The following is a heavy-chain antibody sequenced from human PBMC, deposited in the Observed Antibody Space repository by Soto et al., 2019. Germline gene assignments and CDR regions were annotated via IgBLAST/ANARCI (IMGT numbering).Heavy chain of an antibody. CDR2: IYYSGST. CDR1: GGSISSSSNY. J-gene: IGHJ6*02. D-gene: IGHD3-10*01. Sequence: SETLSLTCTVSGGSISSSSNYWGWIRQPPGKGLEWIGSIYYSGSTYYNPSLKSRVTISVDTSKNQFSLKLSSVTAADTAVYYCARHLRPGFGESRGYYYGMAVWGQGTTVT. CDR3: ARHLRPGFGESRGYYYGMAV. V-gene: IGHV4-39*01.